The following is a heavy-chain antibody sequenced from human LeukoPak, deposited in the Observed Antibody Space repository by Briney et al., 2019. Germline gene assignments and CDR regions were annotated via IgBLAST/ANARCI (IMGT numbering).Heavy chain of an antibody. J-gene: IGHJ4*02. CDR3: ARAEIWYYYYSSGYMFDY. CDR2: FYYSGST. D-gene: IGHD3-22*01. Sequence: PSETLSLTCTVSGGSISSGAYYWTRIPQPPAKGLEWIGYFYYSGSTYYNPSIKSRVTISVDMSKNQFSLKLSSVTAADTAMYYCARAEIWYYYYSSGYMFDYWGQGTLVTVSS. CDR1: GGSISSGAYY. V-gene: IGHV4-31*03.